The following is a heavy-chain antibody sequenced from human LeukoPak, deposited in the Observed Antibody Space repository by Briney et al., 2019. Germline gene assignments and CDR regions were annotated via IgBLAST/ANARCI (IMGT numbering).Heavy chain of an antibody. V-gene: IGHV3-23*01. CDR3: AKTYYPGSYLYYFDY. Sequence: SGGSLRLSCAASGFTFSSYAMSWVRQAPGKGLEWVSAISGSGGSTYYADSVKGRFTISRDNSKNTLYLQMNSLRAEDTAVYYRAKTYYPGSYLYYFDYWGQGTLVTVSS. D-gene: IGHD1-26*01. CDR2: ISGSGGST. J-gene: IGHJ4*02. CDR1: GFTFSSYA.